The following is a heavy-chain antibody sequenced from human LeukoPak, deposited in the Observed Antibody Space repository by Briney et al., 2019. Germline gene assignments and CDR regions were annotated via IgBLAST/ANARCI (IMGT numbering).Heavy chain of an antibody. CDR1: GFTFSSYA. V-gene: IGHV3-64*01. J-gene: IGHJ4*01. CDR3: ARDRGTLPGYLDY. Sequence: PGGSLRLSCAASGFTFSSYALHWVRQAPGKGLEYVSTISSNGSSTYYANSVKGRFTISRDNSKSTLYLQMGSLRAEDMAVYYCARDRGTLPGYLDYWGHGTLVTVSS. CDR2: ISSNGSST. D-gene: IGHD1-7*01.